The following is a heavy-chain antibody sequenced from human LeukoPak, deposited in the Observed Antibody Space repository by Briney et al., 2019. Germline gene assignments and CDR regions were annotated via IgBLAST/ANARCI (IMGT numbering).Heavy chain of an antibody. J-gene: IGHJ5*02. D-gene: IGHD2-2*01. CDR3: AKHALYSSSWFDH. CDR2: VYHSGTT. CDR1: GGSISSYH. V-gene: IGHV4-59*08. Sequence: SETLSLTCTVSGGSISSYHWSWIRQPPGKGLEWIGNVYHSGTTNYNPSLKSRVIISVDTSKNQFSLKLSSMTAADTAVYYCAKHALYSSSWFDHWGQGTLVTVSS.